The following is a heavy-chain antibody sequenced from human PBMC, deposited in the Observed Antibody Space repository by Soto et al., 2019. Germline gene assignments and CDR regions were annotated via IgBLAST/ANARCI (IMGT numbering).Heavy chain of an antibody. CDR3: GKGGYYDFGIGYHNDAFDI. CDR2: ISYDGSNK. V-gene: IGHV3-30*18. J-gene: IGHJ3*02. CDR1: GFTFSSYG. D-gene: IGHD3-3*01. Sequence: QVQLVESGGGVVQPGRSLRLSCAASGFTFSSYGMHWVRQAPGKGLEWVAVISYDGSNKYYADSVKGRFTISRDNSKNPLYLKMNGLRAENTAVFYCGKGGYYDFGIGYHNDAFDIWGQWKMSTFSS.